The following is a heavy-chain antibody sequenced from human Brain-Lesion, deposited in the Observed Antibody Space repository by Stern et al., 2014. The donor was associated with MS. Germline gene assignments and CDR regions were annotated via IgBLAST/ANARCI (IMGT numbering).Heavy chain of an antibody. CDR2: VSYDGSNK. D-gene: IGHD2/OR15-2a*01. Sequence: VQLVESGGGVAQPGRPLRLSCVASGFTFGSCAMHWVRQAPGKGLEWVAGVSYDGSNKYYADSVKGRFTISRDNSQNTLYMQMSSLRPEDTAVYYCAKDRQYLTYFFDHWGQGSLVTVSS. CDR3: AKDRQYLTYFFDH. CDR1: GFTFGSCA. J-gene: IGHJ5*02. V-gene: IGHV3-30*18.